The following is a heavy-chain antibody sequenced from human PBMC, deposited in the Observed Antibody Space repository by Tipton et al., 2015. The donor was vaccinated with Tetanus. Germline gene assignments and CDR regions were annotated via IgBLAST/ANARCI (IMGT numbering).Heavy chain of an antibody. D-gene: IGHD1-1*01. Sequence: QLVQSGAGVKKPGSSMRLSCKASGNTFSSSTLSWVRQAPGHGLEWMGMIVPLFGSAYYAQKFQDRVTITADKSASTAYLDLRSLKSDDPAVYYCATVGAGLRRREGPLDSWGQGTMVTVSS. J-gene: IGHJ3*02. CDR1: GNTFSSST. CDR3: ATVGAGLRRREGPLDS. CDR2: IVPLFGSA. V-gene: IGHV1-69*06.